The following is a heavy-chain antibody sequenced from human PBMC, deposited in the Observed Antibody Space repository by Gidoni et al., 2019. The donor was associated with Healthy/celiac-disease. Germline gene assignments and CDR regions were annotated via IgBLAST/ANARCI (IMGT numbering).Heavy chain of an antibody. CDR2: IYYSGST. J-gene: IGHJ4*02. D-gene: IGHD6-6*01. CDR3: ARDRVAARSLDY. V-gene: IGHV4-61*01. Sequence: QVQLQESGPGLVKPSETLSLTCTVSGGSVSSGSYYWSWIRQPPGKGLEWIGYIYYSGSTNYNPSLKSRVTISVDTSKNQFSLKLSSVTAADTAVYYCARDRVAARSLDYWGQGTLVTVSS. CDR1: GGSVSSGSYY.